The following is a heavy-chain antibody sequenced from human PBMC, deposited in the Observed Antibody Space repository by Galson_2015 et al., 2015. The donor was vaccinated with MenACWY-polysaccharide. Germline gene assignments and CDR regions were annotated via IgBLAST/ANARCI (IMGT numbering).Heavy chain of an antibody. D-gene: IGHD3/OR15-3a*01. CDR3: ARGPMGLLDRTTATYLDL. Sequence: SVKVSCKASGYTFITYTINWVRQAPGQGLEFLAWINPKNGITIPSPTFQDRITITTDTSARTAYMELSSLTSGDTAVYYCARGPMGLLDRTTATYLDLRSLGTVVTVS. V-gene: IGHV1-3*01. CDR2: INPKNGIT. J-gene: IGHJ4*02. CDR1: GYTFITYT.